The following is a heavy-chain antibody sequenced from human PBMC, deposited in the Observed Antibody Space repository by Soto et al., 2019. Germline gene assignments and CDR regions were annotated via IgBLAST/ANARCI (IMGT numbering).Heavy chain of an antibody. Sequence: SGGSLRLSCAASGFTFSSYSMNWVRQAPGKGLEWVSSISSSSSYIYYADSVKGRFTISRDNAKNSLYLQMNSLRAEDTAVYYCARDVAPFTFGGVIGPSDYWGQGTLVTVSS. D-gene: IGHD3-16*02. CDR1: GFTFSSYS. V-gene: IGHV3-21*01. CDR2: ISSSSSYI. J-gene: IGHJ4*02. CDR3: ARDVAPFTFGGVIGPSDY.